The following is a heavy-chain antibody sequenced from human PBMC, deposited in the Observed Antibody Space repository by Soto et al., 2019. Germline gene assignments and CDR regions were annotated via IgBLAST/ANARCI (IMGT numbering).Heavy chain of an antibody. Sequence: SETLSLTCTVSGGSISSSSYYWGWIRQPPGKGLEWIGSIYYSGSTYYNPSLKSRVTISVDTSKNQFSLKLSSVTAADTAVYYCARQRGGWFDPWGQGTPVTVSS. CDR1: GGSISSSSYY. CDR3: ARQRGGWFDP. V-gene: IGHV4-39*01. J-gene: IGHJ5*02. D-gene: IGHD3-3*01. CDR2: IYYSGST.